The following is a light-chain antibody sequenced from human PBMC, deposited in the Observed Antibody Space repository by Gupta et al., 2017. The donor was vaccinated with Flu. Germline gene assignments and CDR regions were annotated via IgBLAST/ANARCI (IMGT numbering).Light chain of an antibody. CDR3: LQDYNYPFT. Sequence: VTITCRASQGIRNDLGWYQQIPGKAPKLLIYAASSLQSGVPSRFSGSGSGTDFTLTISSLQPEDFATYYCLQDYNYPFTFGPGTKVDIK. CDR1: QGIRND. V-gene: IGKV1-6*01. J-gene: IGKJ3*01. CDR2: AAS.